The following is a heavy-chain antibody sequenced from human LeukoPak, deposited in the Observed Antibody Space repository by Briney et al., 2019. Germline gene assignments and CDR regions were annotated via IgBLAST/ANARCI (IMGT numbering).Heavy chain of an antibody. V-gene: IGHV5-51*01. J-gene: IGHJ4*02. CDR3: ARLPRGDTCSGGSCYNFDY. D-gene: IGHD2-15*01. CDR2: IYPGDSDT. CDR1: GYSFTSYW. Sequence: GESLKNSCKGSGYSFTSYWIGWVRQMPGKGLEWMGIIYPGDSDTRYSPSFQGQVTISADKSISTAYLQWSSLKASDTAMYYCARLPRGDTCSGGSCYNFDYWGQGTLVTVSS.